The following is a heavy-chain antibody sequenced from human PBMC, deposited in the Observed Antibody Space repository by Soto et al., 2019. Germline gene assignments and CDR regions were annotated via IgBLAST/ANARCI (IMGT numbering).Heavy chain of an antibody. D-gene: IGHD3-22*01. CDR1: GFTFSSYA. J-gene: IGHJ4*02. V-gene: IGHV3-23*01. CDR3: AKDLNYYDSSGYYGGVDY. Sequence: GGSLRLSCAASGFTFSSYAMSWVRQAPGKGLEWVSAISGSGGSTYYADSVKGRFTISRDNSKNTLYLQMNSLRAEDTAVYYCAKDLNYYDSSGYYGGVDYWGQGTLVTVSS. CDR2: ISGSGGST.